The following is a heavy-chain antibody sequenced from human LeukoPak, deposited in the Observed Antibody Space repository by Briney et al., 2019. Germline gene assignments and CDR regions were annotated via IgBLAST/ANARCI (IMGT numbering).Heavy chain of an antibody. D-gene: IGHD6-13*01. CDR3: ARQSRSNSWFSGGPKALNWFDS. V-gene: IGHV4-34*01. J-gene: IGHJ5*01. CDR2: INDSGTP. CDR1: GGSFSGYY. Sequence: SETLSLTCAVYGGSFSGYYWSWIRQPPGTGLEWIGEINDSGTPFYNPSLKSRLAISVDPSKNQFSVKLNSVTAADTALYYCARQSRSNSWFSGGPKALNWFDSRAQGTLVTVSS.